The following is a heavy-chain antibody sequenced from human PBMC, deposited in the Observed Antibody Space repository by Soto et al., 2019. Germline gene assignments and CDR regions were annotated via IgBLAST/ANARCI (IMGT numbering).Heavy chain of an antibody. D-gene: IGHD2-8*01. CDR2: INPKSGGT. CDR3: ARGDSTDCSNGVCSFFYNHDMDV. J-gene: IGHJ6*02. CDR1: GYSFTDYH. V-gene: IGHV1-2*04. Sequence: ASVKVSCKTSGYSFTDYHIHWVRQAPGQGLEWLGRINPKSGGTSTAQKFQGWVTMTTDTSISTASMELTRLTSDDTAIYYCARGDSTDCSNGVCSFFYNHDMDVWGQGTTVTVSS.